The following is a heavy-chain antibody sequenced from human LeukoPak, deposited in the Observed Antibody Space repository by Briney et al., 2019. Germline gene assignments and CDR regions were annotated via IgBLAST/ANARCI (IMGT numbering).Heavy chain of an antibody. V-gene: IGHV3-33*01. CDR2: IWYDGSNK. D-gene: IGHD1-26*01. J-gene: IGHJ4*02. CDR3: ASSGSYRFDY. CDR1: GFTFSSYG. Sequence: GGSLRLSCAASGFTFSSYGMHWVRQAPGKGLEWVAVIWYDGSNKYYADSVKGRFTISRDNSKNTLYLQMNSLRDEDTAVYYCASSGSYRFDYWGQGTLVTVSS.